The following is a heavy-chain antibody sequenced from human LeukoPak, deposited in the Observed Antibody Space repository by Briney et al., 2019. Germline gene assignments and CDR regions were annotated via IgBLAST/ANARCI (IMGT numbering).Heavy chain of an antibody. Sequence: SQTLSLTCTVSGGSISSGGYYWSWIRQHPGKGLEWIGYIYYSGSTYYSPSLKSRVTISVDTSKNQFSLKLSSVAAADTAVYYCARKVRAAGAFDYWGQGTLVTVSS. V-gene: IGHV4-31*03. D-gene: IGHD6-25*01. J-gene: IGHJ4*02. CDR2: IYYSGST. CDR1: GGSISSGGYY. CDR3: ARKVRAAGAFDY.